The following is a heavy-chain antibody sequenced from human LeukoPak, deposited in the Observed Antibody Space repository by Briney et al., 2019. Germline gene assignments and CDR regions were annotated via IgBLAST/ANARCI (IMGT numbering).Heavy chain of an antibody. J-gene: IGHJ4*02. CDR2: INPNSGGT. Sequence: GASVKVSCKASGYTFTGYYMHWVRQAPGQGLEWMGWINPNSGGTNYAQKFQGRVTMTRDTYISTAYMELSRLRSDDTAVYYCARTAAAMVYYFDYWGQGTLVSVSS. CDR3: ARTAAAMVYYFDY. V-gene: IGHV1-2*02. D-gene: IGHD5-18*01. CDR1: GYTFTGYY.